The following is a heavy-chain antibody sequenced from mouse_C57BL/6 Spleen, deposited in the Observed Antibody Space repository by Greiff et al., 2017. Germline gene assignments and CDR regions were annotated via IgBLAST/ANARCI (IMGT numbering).Heavy chain of an antibody. CDR3: TRRRVPGRYFDV. CDR2: IDPETGGT. CDR1: GYTFTDYE. V-gene: IGHV1-15*01. Sequence: QVQLKQSGAELVRPGASVTLSCKASGYTFTDYEMHWVKQTPVHGLEWIGAIDPETGGTAYNQKFKGKAILTADKSSSTAYLALRRLTSEDSAVYYCTRRRVPGRYFDVWGTGTTVTVSS. J-gene: IGHJ1*03.